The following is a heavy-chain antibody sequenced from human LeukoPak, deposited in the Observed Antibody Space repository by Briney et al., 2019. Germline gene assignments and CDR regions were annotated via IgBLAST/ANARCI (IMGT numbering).Heavy chain of an antibody. CDR3: ASNGVYDRRDYYFIDY. Sequence: GGSLRLSCAASGFTFSNFPMHWVREAPGKGLEWVAVISYDGSKKYYADSVKGRFTISRDNSKNMLYLQMNSLRPEDTAVFYCASNGVYDRRDYYFIDYWGQGILVTVSS. CDR2: ISYDGSKK. D-gene: IGHD3-22*01. V-gene: IGHV3-30-3*01. J-gene: IGHJ4*02. CDR1: GFTFSNFP.